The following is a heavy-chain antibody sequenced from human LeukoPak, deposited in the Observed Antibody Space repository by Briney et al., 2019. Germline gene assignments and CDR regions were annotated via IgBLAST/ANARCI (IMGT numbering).Heavy chain of an antibody. J-gene: IGHJ4*02. CDR3: ASTYGDYLWGYFDY. D-gene: IGHD4-17*01. CDR1: GGTFSSYA. V-gene: IGHV1-69*13. Sequence: GASVKVSCKASGGTFSSYAISWVRQAPGQGLEWMGGIIPIFGTANYAQKFQGRVTITADGSTSTAYMELSSLRSEDTAVYYCASTYGDYLWGYFDYWGQGTLVTVSS. CDR2: IIPIFGTA.